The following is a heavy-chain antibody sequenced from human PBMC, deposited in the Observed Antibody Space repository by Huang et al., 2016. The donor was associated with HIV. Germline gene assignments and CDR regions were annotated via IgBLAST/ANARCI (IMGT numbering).Heavy chain of an antibody. CDR1: GFTFSIYT. D-gene: IGHD4-17*01. CDR2: MSGGEGNT. J-gene: IGHJ4*02. V-gene: IGHV3-23*01. Sequence: EVQLLESGGDLVQPGGSLRLSCAASGFTFSIYTMTWVRQAPGKGREWVSTMSGGEGNTYYADSGKGRFTISRDNSKNTLDLQIHSLGAEDTAIYYCAKGRTTVAKAFDYWGQGTLVTVSS. CDR3: AKGRTTVAKAFDY.